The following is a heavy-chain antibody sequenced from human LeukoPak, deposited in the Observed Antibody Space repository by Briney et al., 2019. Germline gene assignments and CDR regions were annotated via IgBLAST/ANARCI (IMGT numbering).Heavy chain of an antibody. D-gene: IGHD6-13*01. J-gene: IGHJ6*03. CDR2: FDPGDGET. Sequence: ASVKVSCKVSGYTLTELSMHWVRQAPGKGLEWMGGFDPGDGETIYAQKFQGRVTMTEDTSTDTAYMELSSLRSEDTAVYYCATDRGVAAAGTYYYYMDVWGKGTTVTVSS. V-gene: IGHV1-24*01. CDR1: GYTLTELS. CDR3: ATDRGVAAAGTYYYYMDV.